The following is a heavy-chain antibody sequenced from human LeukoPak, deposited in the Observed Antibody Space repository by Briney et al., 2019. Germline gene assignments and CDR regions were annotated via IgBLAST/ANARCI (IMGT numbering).Heavy chain of an antibody. D-gene: IGHD3-22*01. Sequence: PGESLRLSCAVSGFTFSNYGMHWGRQAPDRGLEWVAFIRYDGSHKYYADSVKGRFTISRDNSKNTLYLQMSSLRADDTAVFYCAKDSGYYKGYLDYWGQGTPVTVSS. J-gene: IGHJ4*02. CDR2: IRYDGSHK. CDR3: AKDSGYYKGYLDY. CDR1: GFTFSNYG. V-gene: IGHV3-30*02.